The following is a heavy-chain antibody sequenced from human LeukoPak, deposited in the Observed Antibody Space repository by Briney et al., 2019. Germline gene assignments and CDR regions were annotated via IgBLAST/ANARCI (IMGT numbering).Heavy chain of an antibody. J-gene: IGHJ4*02. CDR3: TREGTASTGLGPYDF. D-gene: IGHD6-13*01. CDR1: GYNFTASG. CDR2: IRGHNGNT. V-gene: IGHV1-18*01. Sequence: ASVKVSCKASGYNFTASGISWVRQAPGQGLEWLGWIRGHNGNTKYIQNVQGRITMTTDTSASTAYMELRSLTSEDTDVYYCTREGTASTGLGPYDFWGQGTLVTVSS.